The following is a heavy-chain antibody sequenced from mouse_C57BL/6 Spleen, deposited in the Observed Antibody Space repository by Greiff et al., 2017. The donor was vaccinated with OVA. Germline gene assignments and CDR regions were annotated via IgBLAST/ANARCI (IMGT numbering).Heavy chain of an antibody. J-gene: IGHJ4*01. Sequence: EVHLVESGGGLVKPGGSLKLSCAASGFTFSSYAMSWVRQTPEKRLEWVATISDGGSYTYYPDNVKGRFTISRDNAKNNLYLQMSHLKSEDTAMYYCARRGDPYAMDYWGQGTSVTVSS. CDR2: ISDGGSYT. CDR1: GFTFSSYA. CDR3: ARRGDPYAMDY. V-gene: IGHV5-4*03.